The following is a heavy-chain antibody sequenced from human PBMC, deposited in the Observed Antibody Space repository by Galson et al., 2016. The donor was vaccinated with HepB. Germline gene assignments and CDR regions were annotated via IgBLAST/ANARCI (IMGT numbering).Heavy chain of an antibody. V-gene: IGHV3-74*03. CDR2: INSDGTTT. J-gene: IGHJ4*02. CDR3: AKDVRYCSYTSRQVCQFEY. Sequence: SLRLSCAASGFTFSRFWMHWVRQAPGKGLVWVSRINSDGTTTTYADSVKGRFTISRDNAKNTLYLQMNSLRPEDTAMYYCAKDVRYCSYTSRQVCQFEYWGQGTLVTVSS. D-gene: IGHD2-2*01. CDR1: GFTFSRFW.